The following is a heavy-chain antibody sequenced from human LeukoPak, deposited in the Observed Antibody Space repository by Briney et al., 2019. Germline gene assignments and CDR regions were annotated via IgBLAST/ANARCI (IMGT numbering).Heavy chain of an antibody. CDR1: GYSISSGYY. CDR3: ARDLWGSGSYYNVPLDY. Sequence: PSETLSLTCAVSGYSISSGYYLGWIRQPPGKGLEWIGSIYYSGSIYYNPSLKSRVTISVDTSKNQFSLKLSSVTAADTAIYYCARDLWGSGSYYNVPLDYWGQGTLVTVSS. D-gene: IGHD3-10*01. J-gene: IGHJ4*02. CDR2: IYYSGSI. V-gene: IGHV4-38-2*02.